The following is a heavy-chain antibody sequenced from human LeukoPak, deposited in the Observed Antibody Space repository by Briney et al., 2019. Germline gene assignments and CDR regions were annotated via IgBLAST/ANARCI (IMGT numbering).Heavy chain of an antibody. CDR1: GGSISSSSYY. Sequence: SETLSLTCTVSGGSISSSSYYWGWIRQPPGKGLEWIGSIYYSGSTYYNPSLKSRVTISVDTSKNQFSLKLSSVTAADTAVYYCARGGVVVPAAIPITISRRRWFDPWGQGTLVTVSS. CDR3: ARGGVVVPAAIPITISRRRWFDP. CDR2: IYYSGST. J-gene: IGHJ5*02. V-gene: IGHV4-39*07. D-gene: IGHD2-2*01.